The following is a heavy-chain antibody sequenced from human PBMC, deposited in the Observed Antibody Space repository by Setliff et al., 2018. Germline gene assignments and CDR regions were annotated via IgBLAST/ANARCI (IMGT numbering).Heavy chain of an antibody. D-gene: IGHD5-18*01. V-gene: IGHV1-69*05. CDR2: TIPMFGTT. CDR1: GGSFSSYG. Sequence: SVKVSCKTSGGSFSSYGITWVRQAPGQGLEWMGGTIPMFGTTNYAQKFQGRVTIITDESTSTAYMELSSLRSEDTAVYFCAREGVDTRSSTDYRYYMDVWGKGTTVTVSS. J-gene: IGHJ6*03. CDR3: AREGVDTRSSTDYRYYMDV.